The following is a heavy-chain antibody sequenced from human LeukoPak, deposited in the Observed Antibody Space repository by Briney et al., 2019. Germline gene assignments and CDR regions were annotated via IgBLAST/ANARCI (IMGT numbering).Heavy chain of an antibody. CDR3: ARVIVGTTTRLDYFDY. CDR1: GFTVSDNY. J-gene: IGHJ4*02. V-gene: IGHV3-66*01. Sequence: GGSLRLSCAASGFTVSDNYMSWVRQAPGKGLEWVSRIYSGGNTYYADSVKGRFTVSRDNSKNTLYLQMNSLRAEDTAVYYCARVIVGTTTRLDYFDYWGQGTLVTVSS. CDR2: IYSGGNT. D-gene: IGHD1-26*01.